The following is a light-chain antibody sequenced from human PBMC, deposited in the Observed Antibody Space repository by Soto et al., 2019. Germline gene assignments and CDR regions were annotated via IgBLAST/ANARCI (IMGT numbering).Light chain of an antibody. J-gene: IGKJ4*01. CDR3: QQYNNWPPGLT. CDR1: QSVNRN. V-gene: IGKV3-15*01. Sequence: EIVMTQSPATLSVSPGERATLSCRASQSVNRNLAWYQQKPGQAPRLLIHAVSTRATGIPARFSGSGSGTEFTLTISSLQSEDFAVYYCQQYNNWPPGLTFGGGTKVDIK. CDR2: AVS.